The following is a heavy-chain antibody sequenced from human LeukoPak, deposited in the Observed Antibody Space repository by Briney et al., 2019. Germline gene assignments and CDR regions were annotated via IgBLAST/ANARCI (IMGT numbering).Heavy chain of an antibody. J-gene: IGHJ4*02. V-gene: IGHV3-23*01. Sequence: PGGSLRLSCAASGFTFSSYAMSWVRQAPGKGLEWVSAISGSGGSTYYADSVKGRFTISRDNSKNTLYLQMNSLRAEDTAVYYCARGSSTSCFTLTIDYWGQGTLVTVSS. CDR3: ARGSSTSCFTLTIDY. D-gene: IGHD2-2*02. CDR2: ISGSGGST. CDR1: GFTFSSYA.